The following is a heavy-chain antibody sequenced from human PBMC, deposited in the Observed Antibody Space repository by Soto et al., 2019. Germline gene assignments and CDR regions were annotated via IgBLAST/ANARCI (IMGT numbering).Heavy chain of an antibody. CDR1: GFTLSSYG. Sequence: QVQLVESGGGVLQPGRSLRLSCAASGFTLSSYGMHWVRQAPGKGLEWVAVIWYDGDKKYYADSVKVRFTISRDESKNTVYLHMSSLRGEDTGVYYCARGSAGSESVVVVPAIDFYSFDTWGQGTLVSVSS. CDR2: IWYDGDKK. CDR3: ARGSAGSESVVVVPAIDFYSFDT. D-gene: IGHD2-15*01. V-gene: IGHV3-33*01. J-gene: IGHJ4*02.